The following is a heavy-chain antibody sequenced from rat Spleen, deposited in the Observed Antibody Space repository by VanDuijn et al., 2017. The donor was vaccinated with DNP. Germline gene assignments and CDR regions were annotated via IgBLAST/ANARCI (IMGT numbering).Heavy chain of an antibody. Sequence: EVQLVESGGGLVQPGRSLKLSCAASGFTFSNYGMAWVRQAPTKGLEWVASISTSGSRTYYPDSVKGRFTISRDNAKSSLYLQMNSLKSEDTATYYCARTREGWDYWGQGVMVTVSS. V-gene: IGHV5S13*01. J-gene: IGHJ2*01. CDR1: GFTFSNYG. CDR2: ISTSGSRT. CDR3: ARTREGWDY. D-gene: IGHD1-11*01.